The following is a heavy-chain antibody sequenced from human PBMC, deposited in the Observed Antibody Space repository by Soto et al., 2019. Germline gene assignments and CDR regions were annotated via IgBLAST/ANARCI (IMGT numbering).Heavy chain of an antibody. V-gene: IGHV4-59*01. CDR2: IYYSGST. CDR1: GGSISSYY. CDR3: ARGLSYDFWSGYYNTDHDAFDI. Sequence: SETLSLTCTVPGGSISSYYWSWIRRPPGKGLEWIGYIYYSGSTNYNPSLKSRVTISVDTSKNQFSLKLSSVTATDTAVYYCARGLSYDFWSGYYNTDHDAFDIWGQGTMLTVSS. J-gene: IGHJ3*02. D-gene: IGHD3-3*01.